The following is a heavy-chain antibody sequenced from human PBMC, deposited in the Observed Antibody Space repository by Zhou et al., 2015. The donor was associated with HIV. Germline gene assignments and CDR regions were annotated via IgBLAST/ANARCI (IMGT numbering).Heavy chain of an antibody. CDR3: AERGTGYCSGGSCYSRDY. CDR1: GGTFSSYA. V-gene: IGHV1-69*01. J-gene: IGHJ4*02. Sequence: QVQLVQSGAEVKKPGSSVKVSCKASGGTFSSYAISWVRQAPGQGLEWMGGIIPIFGTANYAQKFQGRVTITADESTSTAYMELSSLRSEDTAVYYCAERGTGYCSGGSCYSRDYWGQGTLVTVSS. D-gene: IGHD2-15*01. CDR2: IIPIFGTA.